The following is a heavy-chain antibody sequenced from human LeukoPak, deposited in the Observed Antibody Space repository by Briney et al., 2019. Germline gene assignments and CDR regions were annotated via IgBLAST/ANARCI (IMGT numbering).Heavy chain of an antibody. D-gene: IGHD3-16*02. CDR3: ARGGPYYDYVWGSYRYKHFDY. CDR1: GYTFTSYD. Sequence: ASVKVSCKASGYTFTSYDINWVRQATGQGLEWMGWMNPNSGNTGYAQKFQGRVTMTRNTSISTAYMELSSLRSEDTAVYYCARGGPYYDYVWGSYRYKHFDYWGRGTLVTVSS. J-gene: IGHJ4*02. V-gene: IGHV1-8*01. CDR2: MNPNSGNT.